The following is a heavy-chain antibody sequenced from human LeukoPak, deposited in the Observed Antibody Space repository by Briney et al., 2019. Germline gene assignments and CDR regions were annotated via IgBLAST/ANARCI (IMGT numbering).Heavy chain of an antibody. CDR2: IYHSGRT. Sequence: SETLSLTCTVSGYSISIGYYWGWIRQPPGKGLEWIGSIYHSGRTYYNPSLKTRVTISLDTSKNQFSLKLSSVAAADTAVYYCARAPTQWGFDYWGQGTLVTVSS. J-gene: IGHJ4*02. CDR3: ARAPTQWGFDY. CDR1: GYSISIGYY. D-gene: IGHD3-16*01. V-gene: IGHV4-38-2*02.